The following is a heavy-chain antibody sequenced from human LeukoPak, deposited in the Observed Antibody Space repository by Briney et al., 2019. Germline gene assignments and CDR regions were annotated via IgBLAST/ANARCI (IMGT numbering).Heavy chain of an antibody. Sequence: GGSLRLSCAASGFTFSNYAMSWVRQAPGKGLEWVSSISSSSSYIYYADSVKGRFTISRDNAKNSLYLQMNSLRAEDTAVYYCARDLPNSSGWYGYWGQGTLVTVSS. D-gene: IGHD6-19*01. J-gene: IGHJ4*02. CDR2: ISSSSSYI. CDR1: GFTFSNYA. V-gene: IGHV3-21*01. CDR3: ARDLPNSSGWYGY.